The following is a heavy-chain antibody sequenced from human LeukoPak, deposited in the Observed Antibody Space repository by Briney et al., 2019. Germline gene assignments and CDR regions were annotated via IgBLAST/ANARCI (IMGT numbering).Heavy chain of an antibody. CDR2: MNPNSGNT. Sequence: ASVKVSCKASGYTFTSYDIDWVRLATGQGLEWMGWMNPNSGNTGYAQKFQGRVAMTRNTSISTAYMELSRLRSDDTAVYYCARKYGDYEEDYFDYWGQGTLVTVSS. V-gene: IGHV1-8*01. CDR3: ARKYGDYEEDYFDY. J-gene: IGHJ4*02. CDR1: GYTFTSYD. D-gene: IGHD4-17*01.